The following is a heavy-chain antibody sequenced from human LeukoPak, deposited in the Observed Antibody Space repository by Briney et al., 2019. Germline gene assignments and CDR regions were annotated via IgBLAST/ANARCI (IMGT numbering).Heavy chain of an antibody. CDR1: GGSISSYY. J-gene: IGHJ4*02. Sequence: PSETLSLTCTVSGGSISSYYWSWIRQPPGKGLEWIGYIYYSGSTNYNPSLKSRVTKSVDTSKNQFSLKLSSVTAADTAVYYCARAGYSSSWYDYWGQGTLVTVSS. CDR3: ARAGYSSSWYDY. CDR2: IYYSGST. V-gene: IGHV4-59*08. D-gene: IGHD6-13*01.